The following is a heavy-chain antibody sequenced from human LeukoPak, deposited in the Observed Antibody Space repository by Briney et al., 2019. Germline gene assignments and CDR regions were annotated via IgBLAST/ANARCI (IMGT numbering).Heavy chain of an antibody. CDR3: ARKQWQVSHYFDS. V-gene: IGHV4-59*08. J-gene: IGHJ4*02. D-gene: IGHD6-19*01. Sequence: SETLSLTCTVSGGSISNHFWSWIRQPPGKGLEWIGYSHYSGATDYNPSLKGRVTISVDTSKNQFSLKLNSMTAADTAVYYCARKQWQVSHYFDSWGQGTLVTASS. CDR2: SHYSGAT. CDR1: GGSISNHF.